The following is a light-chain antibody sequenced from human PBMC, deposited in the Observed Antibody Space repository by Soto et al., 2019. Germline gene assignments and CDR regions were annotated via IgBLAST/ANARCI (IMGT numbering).Light chain of an antibody. J-gene: IGLJ1*01. CDR2: EVN. CDR1: SSDVGGYNY. Sequence: QSSLTQPASVSGSPGQSITISCTGTSSDVGGYNYVSWYQQHPDKAPKLIIYEVNNRPSGLSNRFSGSKSGNTASLTISGLQADDEADYYCSSYSTTLTYVFGTGTKLTVL. V-gene: IGLV2-14*01. CDR3: SSYSTTLTYV.